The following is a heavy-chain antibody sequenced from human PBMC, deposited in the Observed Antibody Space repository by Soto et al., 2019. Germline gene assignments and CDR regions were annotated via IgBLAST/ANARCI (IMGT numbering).Heavy chain of an antibody. V-gene: IGHV4-39*01. CDR2: IYYSGST. CDR1: GGSISSSSYY. J-gene: IGHJ6*02. D-gene: IGHD5-12*01. Sequence: SETLSLTCTVSGGSISSSSYYWGWIRQPPGKGLEWIGSIYYSGSTYYNPSLKSRVTISVDTSKNQFSLKLSSVTAADTAVYYCASSVRGYSGYEQYYYYGMDVWGQGTTVTVSS. CDR3: ASSVRGYSGYEQYYYYGMDV.